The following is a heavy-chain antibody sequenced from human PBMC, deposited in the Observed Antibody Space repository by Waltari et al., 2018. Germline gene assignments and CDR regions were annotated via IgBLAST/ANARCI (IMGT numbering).Heavy chain of an antibody. CDR1: GGSFSGYY. D-gene: IGHD6-19*01. CDR2: INHSGST. Sequence: QVQLQQWGAGLLKPSETLSLTCAVSGGSFSGYYWSWIRQPPGKGLEWIGEINHSGSTNYNPSLKGRVTISVDTSKNQFSLKLSSVTAADTAVYYCARDQAVAGLYWGQGTLVTVSS. J-gene: IGHJ4*02. V-gene: IGHV4-34*01. CDR3: ARDQAVAGLY.